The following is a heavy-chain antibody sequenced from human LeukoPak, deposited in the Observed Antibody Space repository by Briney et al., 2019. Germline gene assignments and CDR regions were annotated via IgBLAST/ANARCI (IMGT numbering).Heavy chain of an antibody. J-gene: IGHJ5*02. CDR3: ARRIVVVPAAMNWFDP. CDR2: INHSGST. D-gene: IGHD2-2*01. V-gene: IGHV4-34*01. Sequence: PSETLSLTCAVYGGSFSGYYWSWIRQPPGKGLGWIGEINHSGSTNYNPSLKSRVTISVDTSKNQFSLKLSSVTAADTAVYYCARRIVVVPAAMNWFDPWGQGTLVSVSS. CDR1: GGSFSGYY.